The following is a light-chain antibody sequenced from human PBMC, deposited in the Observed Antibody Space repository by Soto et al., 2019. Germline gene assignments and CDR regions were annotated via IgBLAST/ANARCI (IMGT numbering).Light chain of an antibody. CDR3: CSYAGSSTPLI. V-gene: IGLV2-23*02. CDR2: EVS. CDR1: SSDVGSYNF. Sequence: HSILTHAASVSESPGQSITISCTGTSSDVGSYNFVSWYQQHPGTAPKVMIYEVSKRPSGVSNRFSGSKSGNTASLTISGLQAEDEADYYCCSYAGSSTPLICGTGTKVTVL. J-gene: IGLJ1*01.